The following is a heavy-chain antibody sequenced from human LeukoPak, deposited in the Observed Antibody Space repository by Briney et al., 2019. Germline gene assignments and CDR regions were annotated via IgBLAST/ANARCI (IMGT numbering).Heavy chain of an antibody. Sequence: ASVKVSCKSSGYTFTSYYMHWVRQPPGQGLEWMGLINPNSGGTNHAQKFQGRVTMTRDTSISTAYMELSRLRSDDTAVYYCARDRPLDADDYYGFYYFDYWGQGTLVTVSS. J-gene: IGHJ4*02. CDR1: GYTFTSYY. D-gene: IGHD3-10*01. V-gene: IGHV1-2*02. CDR2: INPNSGGT. CDR3: ARDRPLDADDYYGFYYFDY.